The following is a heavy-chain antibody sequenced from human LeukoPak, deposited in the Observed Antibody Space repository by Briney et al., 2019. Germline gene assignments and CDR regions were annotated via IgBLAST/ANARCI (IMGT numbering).Heavy chain of an antibody. CDR1: GFTFSSYW. J-gene: IGHJ2*01. CDR3: ARDRREISPGCDFWSGYYPRYWYFDL. V-gene: IGHV3-7*01. CDR2: IKQDGSEK. Sequence: PGGSLRLSCAASGFTFSSYWMSWVRQAPGKGLEWVANIKQDGSEKDYVDSVKGRFTISRDNAKNSLYLQMNSLRAEDTAVYYCARDRREISPGCDFWSGYYPRYWYFDLWGRGTLVTVYS. D-gene: IGHD3-3*01.